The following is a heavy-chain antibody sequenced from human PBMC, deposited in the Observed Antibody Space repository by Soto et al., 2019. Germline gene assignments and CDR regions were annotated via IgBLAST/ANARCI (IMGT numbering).Heavy chain of an antibody. CDR3: ALQDYYDSSGYYSKEDY. CDR2: ISSSSSYT. Sequence: GGSLRLSCAASGFTFSDYYMSWIRQAPGKGLEWVSYISSSSSYTNYADSVKGRFTISRDNAKNSLYLQMNSLRAEDTAVYYCALQDYYDSSGYYSKEDYWGQGTLVTVSS. J-gene: IGHJ4*02. CDR1: GFTFSDYY. V-gene: IGHV3-11*06. D-gene: IGHD3-22*01.